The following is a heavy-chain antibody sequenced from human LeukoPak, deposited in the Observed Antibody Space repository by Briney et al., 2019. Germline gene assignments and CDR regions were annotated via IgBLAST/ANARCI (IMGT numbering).Heavy chain of an antibody. D-gene: IGHD5-18*01. CDR3: ARGLEYSYGDDAFDI. J-gene: IGHJ3*02. V-gene: IGHV3-53*04. CDR2: IYSGGST. Sequence: PGGSLRLSCAASGFTVSSNYMSWVRQAPGKGLEWVSVIYSGGSTYYADSVKGRFTISRHNSKNTLYLQMNSLRAEDTAVYYCARGLEYSYGDDAFDIRGQGTMVTVSS. CDR1: GFTVSSNY.